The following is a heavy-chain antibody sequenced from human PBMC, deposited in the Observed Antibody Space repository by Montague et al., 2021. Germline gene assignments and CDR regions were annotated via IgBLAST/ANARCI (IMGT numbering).Heavy chain of an antibody. CDR3: ARVSLGIVVVNVDV. V-gene: IGHV3-21*01. CDR1: GFTFTSFT. J-gene: IGHJ6*04. D-gene: IGHD2-2*03. Sequence: SLRLSCPASGFTFTSFTMTWVRQAPGKGLEWLSSIVSSGIYIQYADSVKGRFTISRDNAENSVYLQMNYLRAEDTAVYYCARVSLGIVVVNVDVWGKGTTVTVSS. CDR2: IVSSGIYI.